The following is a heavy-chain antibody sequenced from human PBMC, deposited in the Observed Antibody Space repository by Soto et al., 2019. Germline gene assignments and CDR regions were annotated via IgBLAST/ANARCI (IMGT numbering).Heavy chain of an antibody. J-gene: IGHJ6*03. CDR3: ARVRLGDILTGYSDYMDV. V-gene: IGHV4-39*07. D-gene: IGHD3-9*01. Sequence: PSETLSLTCTVSGGSISSGDYYWSWIRQPPGKGLEWIGEINHSGSTNYNPSLKSRVTISVDTSKNQFSLKLSSVTAADTALYYCARVRLGDILTGYSDYMDVWGKGTTVTVSS. CDR1: GGSISSGDYY. CDR2: INHSGST.